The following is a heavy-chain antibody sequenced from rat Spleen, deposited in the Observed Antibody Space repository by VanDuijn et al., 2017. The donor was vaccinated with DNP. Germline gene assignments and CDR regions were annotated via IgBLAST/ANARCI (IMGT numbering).Heavy chain of an antibody. CDR1: GYSITSNY. J-gene: IGHJ2*01. CDR2: ISYSGST. CDR3: ARWTRYFDY. D-gene: IGHD1-4*01. V-gene: IGHV3-1*01. Sequence: EVQLQESGPGLVKPSQSLSLTCSVTGYSITSNYWGWIRQFPGNKMEYIGHISYSGSTNYNPSLKSRISITSNTSKNQFFLQLNSVTPEDTATYYCARWTRYFDYWGQGVMVTVSS.